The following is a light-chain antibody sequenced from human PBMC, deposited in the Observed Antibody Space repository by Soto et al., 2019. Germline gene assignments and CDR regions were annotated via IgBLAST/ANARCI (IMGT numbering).Light chain of an antibody. Sequence: EIVLTQSPGTLSLSPGERATLSCRASQSVSNYLAWYQQKPGQAPRLLIYGASRRATVIPDRFSGSGSGTDFPLTISRLEHEDFEVYYCQQYGGSPQTFGQGTNVEIK. V-gene: IGKV3-20*01. CDR1: QSVSNY. J-gene: IGKJ1*01. CDR3: QQYGGSPQT. CDR2: GAS.